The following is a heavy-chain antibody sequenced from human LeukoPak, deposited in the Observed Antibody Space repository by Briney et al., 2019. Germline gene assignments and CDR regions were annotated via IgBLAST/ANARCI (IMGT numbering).Heavy chain of an antibody. Sequence: PSETLSLTCTVSGGSISSSSYYWGWIRQPPGTGLEWIGSIYYSGSTYYNPSLKSRVTISVDTSKNQFSLKLSSVTAADTAVYYCARDPKRGYYYDSSGYYGWAFDIWGQGTMVTVSS. CDR3: ARDPKRGYYYDSSGYYGWAFDI. CDR2: IYYSGST. CDR1: GGSISSSSYY. J-gene: IGHJ3*02. D-gene: IGHD3-22*01. V-gene: IGHV4-39*07.